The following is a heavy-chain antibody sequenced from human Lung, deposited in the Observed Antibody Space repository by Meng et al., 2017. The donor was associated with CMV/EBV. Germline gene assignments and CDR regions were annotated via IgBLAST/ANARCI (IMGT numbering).Heavy chain of an antibody. Sequence: GESXKISCAASGFTFSSYSMNWVRQAPGKGLEWVSSISSSSSYIYYADSVKGRFTISRDNAKNSLYLQMNSLRAEDTDVYYCARERGGSYDDDYYYYGMDVXGQGXTVTVSS. CDR2: ISSSSSYI. J-gene: IGHJ6*02. CDR3: ARERGGSYDDDYYYYGMDV. CDR1: GFTFSSYS. V-gene: IGHV3-21*01. D-gene: IGHD1-26*01.